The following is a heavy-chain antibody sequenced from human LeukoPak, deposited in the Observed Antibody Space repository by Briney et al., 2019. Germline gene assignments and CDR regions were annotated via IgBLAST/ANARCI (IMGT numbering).Heavy chain of an antibody. D-gene: IGHD4-17*01. V-gene: IGHV1-69*04. CDR3: ARAPYGDYGMDV. Sequence: SVKVSCKASGGTFSSYAISWVRQAPGQGLEWMGRIIPILGIANYAKKFQGRVTITADKSTGTAYMELSSLRSEDTAVYYCARAPYGDYGMDVWGQGTTVTVSS. J-gene: IGHJ6*02. CDR1: GGTFSSYA. CDR2: IIPILGIA.